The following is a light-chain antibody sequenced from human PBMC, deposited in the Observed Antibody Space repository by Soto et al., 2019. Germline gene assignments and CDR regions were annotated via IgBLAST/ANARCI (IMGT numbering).Light chain of an antibody. V-gene: IGKV3-15*01. CDR2: GAS. J-gene: IGKJ1*01. CDR3: QHYNNWPPWT. Sequence: EVLMTQSPATLSVSPGERATLSCRASQSVSSNLAWYQQKPGQAPRLLISGASTRATGIPARFSGSGSGTDFTLTISSLQSEDFAVDYCQHYNNWPPWTFGQGTKVEIK. CDR1: QSVSSN.